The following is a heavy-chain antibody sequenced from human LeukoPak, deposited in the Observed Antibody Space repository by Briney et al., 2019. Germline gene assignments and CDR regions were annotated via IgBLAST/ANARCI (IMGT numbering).Heavy chain of an antibody. CDR1: GGSFSGYY. Sequence: SETLSLTCAVYGGSFSGYYWSWIRQPPGGGLEWIGYIYYIRNTNYNPPLKSRVTMSLDPSKNQFSLKLNSVTAADTAVYYCARTQSQSGSYRYYFGYWGQGTLVTVSS. CDR2: IYYIRNT. V-gene: IGHV4-59*01. CDR3: ARTQSQSGSYRYYFGY. J-gene: IGHJ4*02. D-gene: IGHD1-26*01.